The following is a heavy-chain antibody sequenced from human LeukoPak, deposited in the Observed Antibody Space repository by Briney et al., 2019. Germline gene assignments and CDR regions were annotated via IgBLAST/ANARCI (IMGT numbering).Heavy chain of an antibody. V-gene: IGHV4-34*01. Sequence: SETLSLTCAVYGGSFSGYYWSWIRQPPGKGLEWIGEINHSGSTNYNPSLKSRVTISVDTSKNQFSLKLSSVTAADTAVYYCARAQGGYCSSTSCYAFDYWGQGTLVTVSS. CDR1: GGSFSGYY. D-gene: IGHD2-2*01. J-gene: IGHJ4*02. CDR3: ARAQGGYCSSTSCYAFDY. CDR2: INHSGST.